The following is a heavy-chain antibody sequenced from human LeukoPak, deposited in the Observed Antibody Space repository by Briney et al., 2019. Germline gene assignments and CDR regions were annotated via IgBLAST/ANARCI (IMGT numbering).Heavy chain of an antibody. CDR2: INPNSGGT. Sequence: GASVKVSCKAPGYTFTGYYMHWVRQAPGQGLEWMGWINPNSGGTNYAQKFQDRVTMTRDTSISTAYMELSRLKSDDTAVYYCAINLGYSSGWPKYYFDYWGQGTLVTVSS. V-gene: IGHV1-2*02. CDR1: GYTFTGYY. J-gene: IGHJ4*02. D-gene: IGHD6-19*01. CDR3: AINLGYSSGWPKYYFDY.